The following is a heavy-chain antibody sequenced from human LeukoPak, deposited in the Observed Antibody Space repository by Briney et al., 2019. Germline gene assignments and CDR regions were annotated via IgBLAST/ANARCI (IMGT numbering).Heavy chain of an antibody. D-gene: IGHD6-6*01. J-gene: IGHJ3*02. Sequence: PGGSLRLSCAASGFPFDNFAMAWVRQAPGKGLKWVSGINWNGESTGYADSVKGRFTISRDNAKNSLYLQMNSLRAEDTALYSCARSTANLAFDIWGQGAMVTVSS. CDR1: GFPFDNFA. CDR3: ARSTANLAFDI. CDR2: INWNGEST. V-gene: IGHV3-20*04.